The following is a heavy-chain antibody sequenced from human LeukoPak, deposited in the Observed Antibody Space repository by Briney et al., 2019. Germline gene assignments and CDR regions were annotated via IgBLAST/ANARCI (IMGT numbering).Heavy chain of an antibody. CDR3: ARDSRGEGYCSSTSCYIIEYYFDY. J-gene: IGHJ4*02. CDR2: ISSSSSTI. D-gene: IGHD2-2*02. V-gene: IGHV3-48*01. CDR1: GFTFSSYS. Sequence: GGSLRLSCAASGFTFSSYSMNWVRQAPGKGLEWVSYISSSSSTIYYADSVKGRFTISRDNAKNSLYLQMNSLRAEDTAVYYCARDSRGEGYCSSTSCYIIEYYFDYWGQGTLVTVSS.